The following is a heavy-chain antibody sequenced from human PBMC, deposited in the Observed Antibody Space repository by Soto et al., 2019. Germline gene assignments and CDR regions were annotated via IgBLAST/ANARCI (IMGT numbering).Heavy chain of an antibody. CDR1: GYTFTSYD. CDR2: MNPNSGNT. V-gene: IGHV1-8*01. Sequence: ASVKVSCKASGYTFTSYDINWVRQATGQGLEWMGWMNPNSGNTGYAQKFQGRVTMTRNTSISTAYMELSSLRSEDTAVYYCARGLNRWFGEFSTTPWGQGTLVTISS. CDR3: ARGLNRWFGEFSTTP. J-gene: IGHJ5*02. D-gene: IGHD3-10*01.